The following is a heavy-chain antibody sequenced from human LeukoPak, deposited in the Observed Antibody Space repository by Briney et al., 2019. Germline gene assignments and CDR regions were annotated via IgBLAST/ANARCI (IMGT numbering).Heavy chain of an antibody. D-gene: IGHD2-15*01. CDR3: ARGRKGCSAGNCYCDY. Sequence: GGSLRLSCAASGFTFSNYWMTWVRQAPGKGLEWVANIKQDGSERYYVDSVKGRFTISRDNAKNSLYLQMNSLRAEDTAVYYCARGRKGCSAGNCYCDYWGQGILVTVSS. CDR2: IKQDGSER. V-gene: IGHV3-7*01. J-gene: IGHJ4*02. CDR1: GFTFSNYW.